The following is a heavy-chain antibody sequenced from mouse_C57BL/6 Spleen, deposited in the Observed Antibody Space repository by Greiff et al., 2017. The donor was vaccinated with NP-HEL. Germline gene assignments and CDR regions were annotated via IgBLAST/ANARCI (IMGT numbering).Heavy chain of an antibody. J-gene: IGHJ2*01. V-gene: IGHV1-82*01. CDR2: IYPGDGDT. D-gene: IGHD1-2*01. Sequence: VKLMESGPELVKPGASVKISCKASGYAFSSSWMNWVKQRPGKGLEWIGRIYPGDGDTNYNGKFKGKATLTADKSSSTAYMQLSSLTSEDSAVYFCAHYDGWYWGQGTTLTVSS. CDR1: GYAFSSSW. CDR3: AHYDGWY.